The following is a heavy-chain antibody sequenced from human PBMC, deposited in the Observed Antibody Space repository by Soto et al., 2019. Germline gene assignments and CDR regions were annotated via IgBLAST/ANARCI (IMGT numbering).Heavy chain of an antibody. CDR2: MYSSGDV. D-gene: IGHD3-10*01. V-gene: IGHV3-9*01. Sequence: GGSLRLSCSTSGFALRDSAMHWVRQVSGGGLQWVSGMYSSGDVGYAGSVRGRFTMSRDVARNASFLQMSSLTADDTALYYCVKDNLAGGADVWGQGTTVTVSS. CDR3: VKDNLAGGADV. J-gene: IGHJ6*02. CDR1: GFALRDSA.